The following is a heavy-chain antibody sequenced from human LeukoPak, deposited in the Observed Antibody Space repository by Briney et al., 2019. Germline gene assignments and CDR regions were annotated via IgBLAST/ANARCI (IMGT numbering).Heavy chain of an antibody. CDR1: GYSSTNYW. Sequence: GESLKISCKGSGYSSTNYWSAWVRQIPGKGGEWMRIIYPDDSDTRYRPSFQGQVTISADKCISTAYLQWSSLKASDTAMYYCARIWLRAFDIWGQGTMVTVSS. CDR2: IYPDDSDT. V-gene: IGHV5-51*01. J-gene: IGHJ3*02. CDR3: ARIWLRAFDI. D-gene: IGHD3-16*01.